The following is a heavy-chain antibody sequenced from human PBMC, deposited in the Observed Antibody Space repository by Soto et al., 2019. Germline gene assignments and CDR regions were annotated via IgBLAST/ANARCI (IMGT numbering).Heavy chain of an antibody. CDR1: GGTFSSYS. V-gene: IGHV1-69*02. J-gene: IGHJ4*02. CDR2: IIPMLGIA. D-gene: IGHD5-18*01. Sequence: QVQLVQSGAEVKKPGSSVKVSCKASGGTFSSYSFSWVLQAPEQVVEWMGRIIPMLGIANYAQKFQGRVPITVGKSTSTPYMALSSLRSEDTAVYYCANRCYSYGFVLYWGQGTLVTVSS. CDR3: ANRCYSYGFVLY.